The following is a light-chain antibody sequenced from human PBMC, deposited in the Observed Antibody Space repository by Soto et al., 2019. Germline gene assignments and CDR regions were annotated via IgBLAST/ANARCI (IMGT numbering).Light chain of an antibody. Sequence: DIQMTQSPSSLSASIGDRVTIPCRASQTISTYLNWYQQKPGKAPKLLMYAASNLQRGVPSRFSGSGSGTDFTLTISSLQPEDFATYYCQQSYTTPLTFGGGTKVEI. V-gene: IGKV1-39*01. CDR1: QTISTY. J-gene: IGKJ4*01. CDR2: AAS. CDR3: QQSYTTPLT.